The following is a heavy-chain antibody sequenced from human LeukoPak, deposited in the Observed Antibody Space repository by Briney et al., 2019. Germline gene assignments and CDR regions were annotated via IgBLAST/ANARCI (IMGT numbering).Heavy chain of an antibody. CDR3: ASLLDYGGNSGWYFDL. D-gene: IGHD4-23*01. CDR1: GGSISSSSYY. J-gene: IGHJ2*01. Sequence: PSETLSLTCTVSGGSISSSSYYWGWIRQPPGKGLEWIGSIYYSGSTYYNPSLKSRVTISVDTSKNQFSLKLSSVTAADTAVYYCASLLDYGGNSGWYFDLWGRGTLVTVSS. V-gene: IGHV4-39*07. CDR2: IYYSGST.